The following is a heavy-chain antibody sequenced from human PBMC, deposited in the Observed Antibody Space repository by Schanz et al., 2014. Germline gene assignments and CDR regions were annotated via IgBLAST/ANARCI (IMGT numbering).Heavy chain of an antibody. V-gene: IGHV3-66*02. D-gene: IGHD3-22*01. Sequence: VQLVESGGGLVKPGGSLRLSCAASGFTVNTNYMSWVRQAPGKGLEWISSMYINSGSTQYADSVKGRFIISRDSSKNTLYLQMNSLRTEDTAVYFCAKSYDTSGYSGFDYWGQGTLVTVSS. CDR2: MYINSGST. CDR1: GFTVNTNY. J-gene: IGHJ4*02. CDR3: AKSYDTSGYSGFDY.